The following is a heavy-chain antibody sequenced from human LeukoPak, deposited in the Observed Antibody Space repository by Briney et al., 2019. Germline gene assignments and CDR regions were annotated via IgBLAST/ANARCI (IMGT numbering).Heavy chain of an antibody. CDR1: GYTFTDYF. D-gene: IGHD3-10*01. CDR2: INPKSGGT. J-gene: IGHJ3*02. CDR3: ARDLYGSGSPWDI. V-gene: IGHV1-2*02. Sequence: ASVKVSCKASGYTFTDYFMNWVRQAPGQGLEWMGWINPKSGGTVYAQKFQGRVTMTRDTSSSTAYMELSRLRFDDTVVYYCARDLYGSGSPWDIWGQGTMVTVSS.